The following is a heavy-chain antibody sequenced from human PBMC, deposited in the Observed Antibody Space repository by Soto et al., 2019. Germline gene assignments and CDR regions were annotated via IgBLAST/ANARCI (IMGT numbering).Heavy chain of an antibody. CDR1: GASISSYY. CDR2: VYYSGII. D-gene: IGHD6-13*01. V-gene: IGHV4-59*01. Sequence: QVQLQESGPGLVKPSETLSLTCTVSGASISSYYWSWIRQPPGKGLEWIGYVYYSGIISYNPSLRSRVTISIDTSKNQFSLRLNSVTAADTAVYYCARGGAYSSSWYGNWGQGTLVTVSS. J-gene: IGHJ4*02. CDR3: ARGGAYSSSWYGN.